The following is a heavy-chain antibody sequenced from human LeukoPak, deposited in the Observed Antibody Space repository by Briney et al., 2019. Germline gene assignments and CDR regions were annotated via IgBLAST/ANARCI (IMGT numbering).Heavy chain of an antibody. Sequence: SETLSLTCTVSGGSISSGGYYWSWIRQHPGKGLEWIGYFYYSGSTYYNPSLKSRVTMSVDTSKNQFSLKLSSVTAADTAVYYCAREPPSLRGTAGVFDYWGQGTLVTVSS. D-gene: IGHD1-1*01. J-gene: IGHJ4*02. CDR3: AREPPSLRGTAGVFDY. CDR1: GGSISSGGYY. V-gene: IGHV4-31*03. CDR2: FYYSGST.